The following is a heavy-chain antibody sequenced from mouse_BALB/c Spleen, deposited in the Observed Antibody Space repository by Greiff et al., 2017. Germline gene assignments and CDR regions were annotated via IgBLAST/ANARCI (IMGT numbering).Heavy chain of an antibody. CDR3: ARGDDYDWFAY. CDR1: GFTFSSYT. V-gene: IGHV5-12-2*01. Sequence: EVQVVESGGGLVQPGGSLKLSCAASGFTFSSYTMSWVRQTPEKRLEWVAYISNGGGSTYYPDSVKGRFTISRDNARNILYLQMSSLRSEDTAMYYCARGDDYDWFAYWGQGTLVTVSA. J-gene: IGHJ3*01. CDR2: ISNGGGST. D-gene: IGHD2-4*01.